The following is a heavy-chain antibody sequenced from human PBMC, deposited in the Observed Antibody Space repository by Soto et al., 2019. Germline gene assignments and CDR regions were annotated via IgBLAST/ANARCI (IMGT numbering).Heavy chain of an antibody. CDR3: ARDSLRYFDWPPSCDDFDI. CDR1: GYTFTSYA. Sequence: ASVKVSCKASGYTFTSYAMHWVRQAPGQRLEWMGWINAGNGNTKYSQKFQGRVTITRDTSASTAYMELSSLRSEDTAVYYCARDSLRYFDWPPSCDDFDIWGQGTMVRVS. V-gene: IGHV1-3*01. CDR2: INAGNGNT. D-gene: IGHD3-9*01. J-gene: IGHJ3*02.